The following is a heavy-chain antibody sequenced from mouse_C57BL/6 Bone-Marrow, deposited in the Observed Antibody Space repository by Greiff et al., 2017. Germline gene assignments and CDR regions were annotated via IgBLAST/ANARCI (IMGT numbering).Heavy chain of an antibody. CDR2: IDPSDSST. CDR3: ARDDLVSNYYAMDY. D-gene: IGHD2-12*01. CDR1: GYTFTSYW. V-gene: IGHV1-69*01. J-gene: IGHJ4*01. Sequence: QVQLQQPGAELVMPGASVKLSCKASGYTFTSYWMHWVKQRPGQGLEWIGEIDPSDSSTNYNQKFKGKSTLTVDKSSSTAYMQLSSLTSEDSAVYYCARDDLVSNYYAMDYWGQGTSVTVSS.